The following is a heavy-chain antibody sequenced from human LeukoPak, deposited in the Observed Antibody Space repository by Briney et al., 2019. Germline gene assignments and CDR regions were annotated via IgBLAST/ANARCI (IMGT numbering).Heavy chain of an antibody. J-gene: IGHJ4*02. Sequence: SQTLSLTCAVSGGSLSSGGYSWRWLRQPPGTGLEWIGYIYHSGSTYYNPSLKSRVTISVDRSKNQFSLKLSSVTAADTAVYYCARSYGSGSYYTPGYWGQGTLVTVSS. CDR1: GGSLSSGGYS. CDR2: IYHSGST. V-gene: IGHV4-30-2*01. CDR3: ARSYGSGSYYTPGY. D-gene: IGHD3-10*01.